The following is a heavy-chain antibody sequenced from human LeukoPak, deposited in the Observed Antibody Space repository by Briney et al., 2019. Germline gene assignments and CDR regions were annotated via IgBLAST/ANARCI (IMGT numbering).Heavy chain of an antibody. Sequence: GGSLRLSCAASGFTFDDYAMHWVRQAPGKGLEWVSGISWNSGSIGYADSVKGRFTISRDNAKNSLYLQMNSLRAEDTALYYCAKDITGVRQWLRFDWGQGTLVTVSS. J-gene: IGHJ4*02. CDR1: GFTFDDYA. CDR3: AKDITGVRQWLRFD. V-gene: IGHV3-9*01. CDR2: ISWNSGSI. D-gene: IGHD6-19*01.